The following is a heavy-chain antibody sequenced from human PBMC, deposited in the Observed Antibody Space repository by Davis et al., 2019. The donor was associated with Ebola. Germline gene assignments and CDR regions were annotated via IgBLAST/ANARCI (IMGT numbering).Heavy chain of an antibody. CDR3: ARGGHIAVAGKGGHGMDV. J-gene: IGHJ6*02. V-gene: IGHV3-30-3*01. Sequence: GESLKISCAASGFTFSSYAMHWVRQAPGKGLEWVAVISYDGSNKYYADSVKGRFTISRDNSKNTLYLQMNSLRAEDTAVYYCARGGHIAVAGKGGHGMDVWGQGTTVTVSS. D-gene: IGHD6-19*01. CDR1: GFTFSSYA. CDR2: ISYDGSNK.